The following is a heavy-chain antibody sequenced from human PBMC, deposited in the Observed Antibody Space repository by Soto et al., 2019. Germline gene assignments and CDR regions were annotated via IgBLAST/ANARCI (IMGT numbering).Heavy chain of an antibody. J-gene: IGHJ4*02. CDR3: FNVAFGN. V-gene: IGHV3-7*01. Sequence: GGSLRLSCTASGFSFSSNWMSWVRQAPGKGPEWVANINQDGSEKYCADSVKGRFTISRDNAKNSLYLQMDSLRVEDTALYYCFNVAFGNWGRGTLVTLSS. CDR1: GFSFSSNW. CDR2: INQDGSEK.